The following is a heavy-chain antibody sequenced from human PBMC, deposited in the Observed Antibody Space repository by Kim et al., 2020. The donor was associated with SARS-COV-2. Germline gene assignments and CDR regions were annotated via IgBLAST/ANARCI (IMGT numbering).Heavy chain of an antibody. Sequence: SETLSLTCAVYGGSFSGYYWSWIRQPPGKGLEWIGEINHSGSTNYNPSLKSRVTISVDTSKNQFSLKLSSVTAADTAVYYCARELSAAAALDYWGQGTL. V-gene: IGHV4-34*01. CDR2: INHSGST. D-gene: IGHD6-13*01. CDR1: GGSFSGYY. J-gene: IGHJ4*02. CDR3: ARELSAAAALDY.